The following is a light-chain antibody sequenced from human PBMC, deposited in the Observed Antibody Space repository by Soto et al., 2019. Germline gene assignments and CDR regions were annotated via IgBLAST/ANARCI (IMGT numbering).Light chain of an antibody. V-gene: IGKV3-20*01. CDR1: QSVSSSY. CDR3: QQYGST. CDR2: GAS. J-gene: IGKJ1*01. Sequence: EIVLTPSPGTLSLSPVERATLSCRASQSVSSSYLAWYQQKPGQAPRLLIYGASSRATGIPDRFSGSGSGTDFTLTISRLEPEDFAVYYCQQYGSTFGQGTKVDIK.